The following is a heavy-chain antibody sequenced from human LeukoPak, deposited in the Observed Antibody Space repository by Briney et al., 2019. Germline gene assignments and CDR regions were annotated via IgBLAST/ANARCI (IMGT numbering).Heavy chain of an antibody. Sequence: GGSLRLSCAASGFTFSSYAMHWVRQAPGRGLEWVAVISYDGSNKYYADSVKGRFTISRDNSKNTLYLQMNSLRAEDTAVYYCARDRRGSYDYWGQGTLVTVSS. CDR1: GFTFSSYA. V-gene: IGHV3-30-3*01. D-gene: IGHD1-26*01. J-gene: IGHJ4*02. CDR3: ARDRRGSYDY. CDR2: ISYDGSNK.